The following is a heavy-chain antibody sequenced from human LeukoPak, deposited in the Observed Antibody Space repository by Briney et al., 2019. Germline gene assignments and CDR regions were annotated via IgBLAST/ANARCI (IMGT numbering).Heavy chain of an antibody. J-gene: IGHJ5*02. V-gene: IGHV1-69*01. CDR2: IIPIFGTA. CDR3: ARGSNLARGGNWFAP. CDR1: GGTFSSYA. D-gene: IGHD3-10*01. Sequence: ASVKVSCKSSGGTFSSYAISLVRQAPGQGLEWMGGIIPIFGTANYAQKFQGRVTITADESTSTAYMELSSLRSEDTAVYYCARGSNLARGGNWFAPWGQRTLVTVSS.